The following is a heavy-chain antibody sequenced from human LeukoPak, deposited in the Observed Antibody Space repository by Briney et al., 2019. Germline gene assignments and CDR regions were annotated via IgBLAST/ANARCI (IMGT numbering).Heavy chain of an antibody. J-gene: IGHJ6*03. V-gene: IGHV4-39*07. CDR1: GGSISSSSYY. CDR2: IYYSGST. D-gene: IGHD3-10*01. Sequence: PSETLSLTCTVSGGSISSSSYYWGWIRQPPGKGLEWIGSIYYSGSTYYNPSLKSRVTISVDTSKNQFSLKLSSVTAADTAVYYCAREVLETYYYGSGSYYYMDVWGKGTTVTISS. CDR3: AREVLETYYYGSGSYYYMDV.